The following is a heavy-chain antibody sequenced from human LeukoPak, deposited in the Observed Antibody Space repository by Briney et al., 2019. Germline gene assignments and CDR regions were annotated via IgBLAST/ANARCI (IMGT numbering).Heavy chain of an antibody. CDR3: ARDRVTIWSGYQNFDY. V-gene: IGHV1-18*04. Sequence: GASVKVSCKASAYTFTGYYMHWVRQAPGQGLEWMGWVSPYNGNTNYAQKLQGRVTMTTDTSTSTAYMELRSLRSDDTAVYYCARDRVTIWSGYQNFDYWGQGTLVTVSS. D-gene: IGHD3-3*01. CDR2: VSPYNGNT. J-gene: IGHJ4*02. CDR1: AYTFTGYY.